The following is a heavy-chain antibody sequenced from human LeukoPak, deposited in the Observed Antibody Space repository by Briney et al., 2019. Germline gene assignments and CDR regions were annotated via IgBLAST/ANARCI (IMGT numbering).Heavy chain of an antibody. D-gene: IGHD4-17*01. CDR1: GGTFSSYA. Sequence: GASVKVSCKASGGTFSSYAISWVRQAPGQGLEWMGIINPSGGSTSYAQKFQGRVTMTRDTSTSTVYMELSSLRSEDTAVYYCARDGRWPLWGRGTLVTVSS. V-gene: IGHV1-46*01. CDR3: ARDGRWPL. J-gene: IGHJ2*01. CDR2: INPSGGST.